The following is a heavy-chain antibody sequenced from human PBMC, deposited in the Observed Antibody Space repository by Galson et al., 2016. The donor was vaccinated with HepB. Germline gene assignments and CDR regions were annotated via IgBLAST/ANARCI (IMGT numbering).Heavy chain of an antibody. D-gene: IGHD2-15*01. CDR3: SRGRDPYCSGGRCFSGNWFYS. Sequence: TLSLTCSVSGGSISSPVHSWHWIRQRPGNGLEWIGYIYDSGSTNYTPSLMSRISISIDTSKMHFSLKLTSVTAADTAIYYCSRGRDPYCSGGRCFSGNWFYSWGQGTLVTVSS. CDR1: GGSISSPVHS. CDR2: IYDSGST. V-gene: IGHV4-31*03. J-gene: IGHJ5*01.